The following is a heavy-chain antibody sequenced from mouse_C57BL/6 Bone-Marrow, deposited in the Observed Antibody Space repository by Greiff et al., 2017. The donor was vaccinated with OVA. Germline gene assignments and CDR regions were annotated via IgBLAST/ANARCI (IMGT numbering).Heavy chain of an antibody. Sequence: EVQRVESGTVLARPGASVKMSCTTSGYTFTSYWMHWVKQRPGQGLEWIGAISPGNSDTSYNQKFKGKAKLTAVTSASTAYLELSSLTNEDSAVDYYTGGDYGYAWFAYWGQGTLVTVSA. CDR2: ISPGNSDT. CDR1: GYTFTSYW. V-gene: IGHV1-5*01. CDR3: TGGDYGYAWFAY. D-gene: IGHD2-2*01. J-gene: IGHJ3*01.